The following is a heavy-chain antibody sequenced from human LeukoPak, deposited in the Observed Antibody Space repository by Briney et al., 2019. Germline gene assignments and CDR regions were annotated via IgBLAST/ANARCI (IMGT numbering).Heavy chain of an antibody. Sequence: SETLSLTCTVSGGSISSYYWSWIRQPQGRDWSGLGISITVGAPTTTPSLKSRVTISVDTSKNQFSLKLSSVTAADTAVYYCARDREGMITFGGVSYYYMDVWGKGTTVTVSS. V-gene: IGHV4-59*01. CDR2: SITVGAP. CDR3: ARDREGMITFGGVSYYYMDV. CDR1: GGSISSYY. J-gene: IGHJ6*03. D-gene: IGHD3-16*01.